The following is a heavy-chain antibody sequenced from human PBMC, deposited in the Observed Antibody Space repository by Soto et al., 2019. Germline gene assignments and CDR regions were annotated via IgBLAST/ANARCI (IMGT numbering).Heavy chain of an antibody. J-gene: IGHJ4*02. CDR2: IYYSGSN. Sequence: SETLSLTCTVSGGSISSYYWSWIRQPPGKGLEWIGYIYYSGSNNYNPSLKSRVTISVDTSKNQFSLKLSSVTAADTAVYYCARQSIAVAGNQYYFDYWGQGTLVTVSS. D-gene: IGHD6-19*01. CDR1: GGSISSYY. V-gene: IGHV4-59*08. CDR3: ARQSIAVAGNQYYFDY.